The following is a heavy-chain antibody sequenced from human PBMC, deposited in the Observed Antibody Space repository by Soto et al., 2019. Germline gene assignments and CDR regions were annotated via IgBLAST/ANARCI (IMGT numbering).Heavy chain of an antibody. CDR3: AGAYGDLDV. V-gene: IGHV1-8*01. CDR2: MNPKSGYT. Sequence: QVQLVQSGAEVKKPGASVKVSCKASGYTFSSYDINWVRQATGQGLEWMGWMNPKSGYTGYAQKFQGRVTMTRDTSISTAYIEVSSLRAEDTAIYYCAGAYGDLDVWGQGTTVTFSS. J-gene: IGHJ6*02. D-gene: IGHD2-21*01. CDR1: GYTFSSYD.